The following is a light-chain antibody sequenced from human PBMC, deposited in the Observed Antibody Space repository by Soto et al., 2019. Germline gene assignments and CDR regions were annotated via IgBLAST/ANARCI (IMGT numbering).Light chain of an antibody. CDR3: SSYTTNTTHL. CDR2: EVS. Sequence: QLVLTQPASVSGSPGQTITISCTGTSRDVGAYKYVSWYQQHPGKAPKVIIFEVSNRPSGVSNRFSGSKTANTASLTISGLQAEDEADYYCSSYTTNTTHLFGGGTQLTVL. J-gene: IGLJ2*01. CDR1: SRDVGAYKY. V-gene: IGLV2-14*01.